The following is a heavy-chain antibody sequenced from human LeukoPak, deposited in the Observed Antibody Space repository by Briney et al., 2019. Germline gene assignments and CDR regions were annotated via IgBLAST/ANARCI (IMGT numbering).Heavy chain of an antibody. J-gene: IGHJ4*02. V-gene: IGHV4-39*01. CDR1: XSSISSSRDY. CDR2: IYYDGST. CDR3: ARKVAGSSAFDY. D-gene: IGHD6-19*01. Sequence: TXSLXXXXSXSSISSSRDYWAWIRQPPGKGLEWVGNIYYDGSTYYNPSLKSRVTISIDTSKNQFSLKVSSVIAADTAVYYCARKVAGSSAFDYWGQGTLVTVSS.